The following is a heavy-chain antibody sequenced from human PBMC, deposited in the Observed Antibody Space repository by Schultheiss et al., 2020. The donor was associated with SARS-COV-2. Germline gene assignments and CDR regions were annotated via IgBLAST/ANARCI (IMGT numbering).Heavy chain of an antibody. CDR1: GFTFSSYG. CDR3: TTERTYYYDSSGYYGGMLRDI. CDR2: ISYDGSNK. D-gene: IGHD3-22*01. Sequence: GGSLRLSCAASGFTFSSYGMHWVRQAPGKGLEWVAVISYDGSNKYYADSVKGRFTISRDNAKNSLYLQMNSLRAEDTAVYYCTTERTYYYDSSGYYGGMLRDIWGQGTMVTVSS. V-gene: IGHV3-30*03. J-gene: IGHJ3*02.